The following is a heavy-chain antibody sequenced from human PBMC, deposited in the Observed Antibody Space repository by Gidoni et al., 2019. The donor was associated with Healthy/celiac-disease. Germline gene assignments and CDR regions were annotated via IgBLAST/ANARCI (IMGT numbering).Heavy chain of an antibody. CDR2: ISSSSSYI. J-gene: IGHJ3*02. D-gene: IGHD3-3*01. CDR1: GFTFSSYS. V-gene: IGHV3-21*01. CDR3: ARDRITIFGVVTPNDAFDI. Sequence: EVQLVESGGGLVKPGGSLRLSCAASGFTFSSYSMNWVRQAPGKGLEWVSSISSSSSYIYYADSVKGRFTISRDNAKNSLYLQMNSLRAEDTAVYYCARDRITIFGVVTPNDAFDIWGQGTMVTVSS.